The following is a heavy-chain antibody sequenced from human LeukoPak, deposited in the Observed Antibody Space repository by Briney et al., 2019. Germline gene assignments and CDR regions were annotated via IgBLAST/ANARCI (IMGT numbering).Heavy chain of an antibody. CDR1: GGSISSYY. D-gene: IGHD2-2*01. CDR3: ARTVPAAILYWFDP. Sequence: SETLSLTCTVSGGSISSYYWSWIRQPPGKGLEWIGYIYYSGSTNYNPSLKSRVTISVDTSKNQFSLKLSSVTAADTAVYYCARTVPAAILYWFDPWGQGTLVTVSS. V-gene: IGHV4-59*08. J-gene: IGHJ5*02. CDR2: IYYSGST.